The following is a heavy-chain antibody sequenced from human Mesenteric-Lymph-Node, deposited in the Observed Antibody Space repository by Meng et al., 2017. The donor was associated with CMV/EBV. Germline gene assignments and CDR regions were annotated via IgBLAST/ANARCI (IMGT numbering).Heavy chain of an antibody. D-gene: IGHD1-26*01. CDR1: GGSISDYY. J-gene: IGHJ4*02. Sequence: SETLSLTCTVSGGSISDYYWSWIRQPPGKGLEWIEYIYYSGTANYNPSLKSRVTMSLDTSKNQFSLKLSSVTAADTAVYYCARDRSYYYDYWGQGMLVTVSS. V-gene: IGHV4-59*01. CDR3: ARDRSYYYDY. CDR2: IYYSGTA.